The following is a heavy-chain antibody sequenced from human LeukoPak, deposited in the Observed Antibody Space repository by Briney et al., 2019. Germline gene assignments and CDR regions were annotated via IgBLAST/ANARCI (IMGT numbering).Heavy chain of an antibody. Sequence: ASVKVSCKASGYTFTSYGISWVRQAPGQGLEWTGWISAYNGNTNYAQKLQGRVTMTTDTSTSTAYMELRSLRSDDTAVYYCARDSPDYYDSSGYYYWGQGTLVTVSS. V-gene: IGHV1-18*01. CDR3: ARDSPDYYDSSGYYY. CDR1: GYTFTSYG. J-gene: IGHJ4*02. CDR2: ISAYNGNT. D-gene: IGHD3-22*01.